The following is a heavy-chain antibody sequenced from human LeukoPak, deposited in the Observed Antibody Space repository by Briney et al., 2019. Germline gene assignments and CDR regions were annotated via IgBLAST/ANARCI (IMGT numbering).Heavy chain of an antibody. V-gene: IGHV5-51*01. CDR3: ARFLRGDYGDFNWFDP. J-gene: IGHJ5*02. CDR2: IYPGDSDT. D-gene: IGHD4-17*01. CDR1: GYSFTSYW. Sequence: GESLKISCKGSGYSFTSYWIGWVRQMPGKGLEGMGIIYPGDSDTRYSPSFQGQVTISADKSISTAYLQWSSLKASDTAMYYCARFLRGDYGDFNWFDPWGQGTLVTVSS.